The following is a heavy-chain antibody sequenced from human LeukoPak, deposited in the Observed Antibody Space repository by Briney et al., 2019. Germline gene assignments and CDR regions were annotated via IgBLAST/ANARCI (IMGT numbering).Heavy chain of an antibody. D-gene: IGHD2-15*01. Sequence: GGSLRLSCVASGFIFTSYWMSWVRQAPGKGLEFVAHINQEAGTPNYVGSVKGRFTSYGDNADNSLYLQMSSLRDEDTALYYCARDPGWSSFDIWGQGIMVTVSS. CDR2: INQEAGTP. V-gene: IGHV3-7*01. CDR1: GFIFTSYW. CDR3: ARDPGWSSFDI. J-gene: IGHJ3*02.